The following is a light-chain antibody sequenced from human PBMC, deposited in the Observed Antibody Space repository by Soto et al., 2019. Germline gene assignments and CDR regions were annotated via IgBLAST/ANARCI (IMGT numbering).Light chain of an antibody. Sequence: QSVLTQPPSVSGAPGQRVTLSCTGSSSNIGAGYDVHWYQQLPGTAPKLLIYGNSNRPSGVPDRFSGSKSGTSATLAITGLRVEDEADDYCQSYDSSRSGAVFGGGTKLTVL. V-gene: IGLV1-40*01. CDR3: QSYDSSRSGAV. CDR1: SSNIGAGYD. CDR2: GNS. J-gene: IGLJ3*02.